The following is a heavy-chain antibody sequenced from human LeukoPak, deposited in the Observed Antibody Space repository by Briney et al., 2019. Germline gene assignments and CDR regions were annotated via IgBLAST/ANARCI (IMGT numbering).Heavy chain of an antibody. Sequence: GGSLRLSCAASGFTFSSYAMHWVRQAPGKGLEWVAVISYDGSNKYYADSVRGRFTISRDNSKNTLYLQMNSLRAEDTAVYYCARDLEQQQLYYFDYWGQGTLVTVSS. CDR3: ARDLEQQQLYYFDY. V-gene: IGHV3-30-3*01. CDR1: GFTFSSYA. D-gene: IGHD6-13*01. J-gene: IGHJ4*02. CDR2: ISYDGSNK.